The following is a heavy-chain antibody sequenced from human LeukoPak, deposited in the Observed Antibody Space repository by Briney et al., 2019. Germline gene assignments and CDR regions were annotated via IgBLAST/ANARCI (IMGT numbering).Heavy chain of an antibody. J-gene: IGHJ4*02. CDR2: ISGSGGST. CDR3: AKDSVYSGYDYVGKAAAD. Sequence: GGSLRLSCAASGFTFSSYAMSWVRQAPGKGLEWVSAISGSGGSTYYADSVKGRFTISRDNSKNTLYLQMNSLRAEDTAVYYCAKDSVYSGYDYVGKAAADWGQGTLVTVSS. D-gene: IGHD5-12*01. V-gene: IGHV3-23*01. CDR1: GFTFSSYA.